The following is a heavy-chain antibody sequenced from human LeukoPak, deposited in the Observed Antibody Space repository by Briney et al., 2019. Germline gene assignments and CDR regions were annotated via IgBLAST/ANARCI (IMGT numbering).Heavy chain of an antibody. Sequence: GASVKVSCKASGGTVSSYVISWVRQATGQGLEWMGWMNPNSGNTGYAQKFQGRVTMTRNTSISTAYMELSSLRSEDTAVYYCARGRYDAFDIWGQGTMVTVSS. V-gene: IGHV1-8*01. CDR2: MNPNSGNT. CDR1: GGTVSSYV. CDR3: ARGRYDAFDI. J-gene: IGHJ3*02.